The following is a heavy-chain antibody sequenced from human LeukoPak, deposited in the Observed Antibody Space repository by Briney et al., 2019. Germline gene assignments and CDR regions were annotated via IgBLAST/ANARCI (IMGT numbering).Heavy chain of an antibody. J-gene: IGHJ4*02. CDR1: GFTFGNYW. Sequence: GGSLRLSCAASGFTFGNYWMTWVRQAPGKGREWVAKRKPDGSEKYYVDSVKGRFTISRDKTQNSLYLQMNSLRAEDTAVYYCAGGRGALDWGQGTLVTVSS. V-gene: IGHV3-7*04. CDR2: RKPDGSEK. CDR3: AGGRGALD.